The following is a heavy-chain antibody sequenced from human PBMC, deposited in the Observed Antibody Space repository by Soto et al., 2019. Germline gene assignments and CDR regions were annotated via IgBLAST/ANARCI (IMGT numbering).Heavy chain of an antibody. J-gene: IGHJ4*02. D-gene: IGHD6-13*01. V-gene: IGHV1-3*01. Sequence: ASVKVSCKASGYTFTSYAMHWVRQAPGQRLEWMGWINAGNGNTKYSQKFQGRVTITRDTSASTAYMELSSLRSEDTAVYYCARGLGYSSSWYVYFDYWGQGTLVTVSS. CDR2: INAGNGNT. CDR3: ARGLGYSSSWYVYFDY. CDR1: GYTFTSYA.